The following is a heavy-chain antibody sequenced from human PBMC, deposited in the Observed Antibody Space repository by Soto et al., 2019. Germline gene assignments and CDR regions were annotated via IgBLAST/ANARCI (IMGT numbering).Heavy chain of an antibody. Sequence: SETLCLTCAVYGGSFSGYYWSWIRQPPGKGLEWIGEINHSGSTNYNPSLKSRVTISVDTSKNQFSLKLSSVTAADTAVYYCARAAPRYCSGGSCYLEFGYWGQGTLVTVSS. D-gene: IGHD2-15*01. J-gene: IGHJ4*02. CDR2: INHSGST. CDR1: GGSFSGYY. CDR3: ARAAPRYCSGGSCYLEFGY. V-gene: IGHV4-34*01.